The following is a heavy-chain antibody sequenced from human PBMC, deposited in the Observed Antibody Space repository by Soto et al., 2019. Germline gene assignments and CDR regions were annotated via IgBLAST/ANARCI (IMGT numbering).Heavy chain of an antibody. CDR1: GYTFTSSG. D-gene: IGHD3-22*01. Sequence: QVQLVQSGAEVKKPGASVKVSCKASGYTFTSSGMSWVRQAPGQGVEWMGWISAHSGRSEYAQRVPGRVPMARDCSKSTASMELRSSSSDDTAGYDCGRALFYYGSDSRGYSFDAFDPWGRGTVVTVSS. CDR3: GRALFYYGSDSRGYSFDAFDP. CDR2: ISAHSGRS. V-gene: IGHV1-18*01. J-gene: IGHJ3*01.